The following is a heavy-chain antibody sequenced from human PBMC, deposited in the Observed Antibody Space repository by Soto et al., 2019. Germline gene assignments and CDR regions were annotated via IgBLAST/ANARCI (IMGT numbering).Heavy chain of an antibody. V-gene: IGHV3-23*01. J-gene: IGHJ4*02. D-gene: IGHD5-12*01. CDR3: AKVGMNIVATFTLYYFDY. CDR2: ISGSGGST. Sequence: GGSLRLSCAASGFTFSSYAMSWVRQAPGKGLEWVSAISGSGGSTYYADSVKGRFTISRDNSKNTLYLQMNSLRAEDTAVYYCAKVGMNIVATFTLYYFDYWGQGTLVTVSS. CDR1: GFTFSSYA.